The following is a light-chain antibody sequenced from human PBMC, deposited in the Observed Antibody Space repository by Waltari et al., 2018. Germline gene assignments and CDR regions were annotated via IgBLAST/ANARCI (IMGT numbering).Light chain of an antibody. CDR1: STDVGSSNS. CDR2: DVS. V-gene: IGLV2-14*03. CDR3: TSQSTNNVVL. J-gene: IGLJ3*02. Sequence: QSALTQPASVSGSPGQSITISCTGTSTDVGSSNSVSWYQDLPGQGPKVRIYDVSDRPSGVSARFSGYKSGNTASLTISGLQDEDEANYYCTSQSTNNVVLFGGGTKVTVL.